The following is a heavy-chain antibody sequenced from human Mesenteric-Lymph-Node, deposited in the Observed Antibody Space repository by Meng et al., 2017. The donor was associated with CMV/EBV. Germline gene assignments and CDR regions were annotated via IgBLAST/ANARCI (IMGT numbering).Heavy chain of an antibody. CDR3: ARDGIVGGSYWRWFDP. D-gene: IGHD1-1*01. Sequence: GESLKISCAVTGFTFRSYVMSWVRQAPGKGLEWVSGISGSGGSTYYADSVKGRFTISRDNSKNTLYLQMNSLRAEDTAVYYCARDGIVGGSYWRWFDPWGQGTLVTVSS. CDR2: ISGSGGST. V-gene: IGHV3-23*01. J-gene: IGHJ5*02. CDR1: GFTFRSYV.